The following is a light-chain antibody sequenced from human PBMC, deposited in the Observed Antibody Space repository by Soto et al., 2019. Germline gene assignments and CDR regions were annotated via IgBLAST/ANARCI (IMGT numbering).Light chain of an antibody. CDR1: QTISSW. CDR2: KAS. CDR3: QHYNSYSEA. Sequence: DIQMTQSPSTLSGSVGDRVTITCRASQTISSWLAWYQQKPGKAPKLLIYKASTLKSGVPSRFSGSGSGTEFTLTISSLQTDDFATYYSQHYNSYSEAFGKGTKVDIK. V-gene: IGKV1-5*03. J-gene: IGKJ1*01.